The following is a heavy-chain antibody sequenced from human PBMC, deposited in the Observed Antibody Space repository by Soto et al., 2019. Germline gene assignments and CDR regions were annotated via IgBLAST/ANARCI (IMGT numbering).Heavy chain of an antibody. Sequence: GASVKVSCKASGYTFTSYAIHWVRQAPGQRLEWMGWINAGNGNAKYSQKFQGRVTITRDTSASTAYMELSSLRSEDTAVYYCARSIVVVNVLDYCGQGTLVTVSS. V-gene: IGHV1-3*01. CDR3: ARSIVVVNVLDY. J-gene: IGHJ4*02. D-gene: IGHD2-21*01. CDR1: GYTFTSYA. CDR2: INAGNGNA.